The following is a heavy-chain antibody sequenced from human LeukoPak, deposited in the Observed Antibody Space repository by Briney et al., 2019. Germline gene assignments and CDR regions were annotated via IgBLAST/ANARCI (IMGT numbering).Heavy chain of an antibody. CDR3: ARLGGDAFDI. CDR1: GFAFSSYS. V-gene: IGHV3-21*01. D-gene: IGHD3-10*01. J-gene: IGHJ3*02. CDR2: ISSSSSYI. Sequence: GGSLRLSCAASGFAFSSYSMNWVRQAPGKGLEWVSSISSSSSYIYYADSVKGRFTISRDNAKNSLYLQMNSLRAEDTAVYYCARLGGDAFDIWGQGTMVTVSS.